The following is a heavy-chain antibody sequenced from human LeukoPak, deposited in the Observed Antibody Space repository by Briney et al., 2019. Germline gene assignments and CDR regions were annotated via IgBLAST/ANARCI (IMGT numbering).Heavy chain of an antibody. CDR2: IFYSGST. CDR3: ARQMHTVTADY. V-gene: IGHV4-39*01. CDR1: GGSISSSSYF. Sequence: SETLSLTCTVSGGSISSSSYFWGWIRQPPGKGLEWIGSIFYSGSTYYNPSLNSRVTISIDTSKNQFSLRLSSVTAADTAVYYCARQMHTVTADYWGQGTLVTVSS. J-gene: IGHJ4*02. D-gene: IGHD4-17*01.